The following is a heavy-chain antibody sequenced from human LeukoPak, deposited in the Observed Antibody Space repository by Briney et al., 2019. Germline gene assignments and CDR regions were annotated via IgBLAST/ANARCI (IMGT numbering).Heavy chain of an antibody. V-gene: IGHV4-31*03. Sequence: SETLSLTCTVSGGPISSGGYYWSWIRQHPGKGLEWIGYIHYTGATYYNPSLESRVTISVDTSKNQFSLKLSSVTAADTAVYYCARVVATIYWFDPWGQGTLVTVSS. CDR1: GGPISSGGYY. J-gene: IGHJ5*02. CDR3: ARVVATIYWFDP. D-gene: IGHD5-12*01. CDR2: IHYTGAT.